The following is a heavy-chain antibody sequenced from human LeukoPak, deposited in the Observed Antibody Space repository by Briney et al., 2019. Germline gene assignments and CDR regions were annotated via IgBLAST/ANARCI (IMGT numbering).Heavy chain of an antibody. CDR2: IYNSGST. CDR3: ARLGMGYASGSYSWFFDL. D-gene: IGHD3-10*01. V-gene: IGHV4-59*08. CDR1: GGSVSSYY. Sequence: KTSETLSLTCAVSGGSVSSYYWSWIRQPPGKGLEWIGYIYNSGSTNYNPSLKSRVTISVDTSENRFSLRLSSVTAADTAVYYCARLGMGYASGSYSWFFDLWGRGTLVTVSS. J-gene: IGHJ2*01.